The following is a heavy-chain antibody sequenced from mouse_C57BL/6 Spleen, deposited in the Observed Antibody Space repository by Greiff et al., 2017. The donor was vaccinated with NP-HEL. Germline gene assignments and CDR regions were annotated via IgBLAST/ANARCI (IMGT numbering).Heavy chain of an antibody. D-gene: IGHD1-3*01. J-gene: IGHJ4*01. CDR3: ARDESGTGAMDY. CDR2: INHDGSST. V-gene: IGHV5-16*01. Sequence: EVKLVESEGGLVQPGSSMKLSCTASGFTFSDYYMAWVRQVPEKGLEWVANINHDGSSTYYLDSLKSRFIISRDNAKNILYMQMSSLKSEDTATYYCARDESGTGAMDYWGQGTSVTVSS. CDR1: GFTFSDYY.